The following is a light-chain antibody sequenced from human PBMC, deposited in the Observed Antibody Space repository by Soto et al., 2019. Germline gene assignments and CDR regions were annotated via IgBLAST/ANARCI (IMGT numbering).Light chain of an antibody. CDR3: QHYRSAPFT. CDR1: QSISSDH. Sequence: EIVLTQSPGILSLSPGERATLACRASQSISSDHLAWYQQRPGQSPRLLIYGASSRTTGVPDRFRGSGAGTDCTLTISRLEPEDFAVYYCQHYRSAPFTFGPGTKVDIK. V-gene: IGKV3-20*01. J-gene: IGKJ3*01. CDR2: GAS.